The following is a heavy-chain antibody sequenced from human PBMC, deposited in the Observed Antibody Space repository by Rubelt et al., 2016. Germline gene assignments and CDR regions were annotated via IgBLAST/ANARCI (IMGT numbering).Heavy chain of an antibody. CDR2: VNHAAVT. Sequence: QVQLQQWGEGLLKPSETLSLTCVVSGGSFSGYSWSWVRQPPEKGLEWIGDVNHAAVTVYSPSLNSRVTISLDTSKNPFPRKLTVGTAADTAVYYCARHEYGSETSCYDIWGQGSLVTVSS. J-gene: IGHJ4*02. V-gene: IGHV4-34*02. D-gene: IGHD2-2*01. CDR1: GGSFSGYS. CDR3: ARHEYGSETSCYDI.